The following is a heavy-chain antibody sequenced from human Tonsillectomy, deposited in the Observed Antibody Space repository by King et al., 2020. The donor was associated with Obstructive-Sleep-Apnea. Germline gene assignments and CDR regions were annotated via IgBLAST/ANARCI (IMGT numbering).Heavy chain of an antibody. D-gene: IGHD6-13*01. CDR1: GFTFSNYA. CDR3: AKGPAKQLVPNYFDY. J-gene: IGHJ4*02. V-gene: IGHV3-23*04. CDR2: ISGSGGTT. Sequence: VQLVESGGGLVQPGESLRLSCAASGFTFSNYAMTWVRQAPGKGLEWVSTISGSGGTTYYADSVKGRFTISRDNSKNTLYLQINSLRAEDTAVYSCAKGPAKQLVPNYFDYWGQGTLVTGSS.